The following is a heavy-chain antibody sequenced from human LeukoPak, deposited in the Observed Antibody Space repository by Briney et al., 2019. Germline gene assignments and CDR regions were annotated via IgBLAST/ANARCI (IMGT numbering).Heavy chain of an antibody. D-gene: IGHD5-18*01. J-gene: IGHJ4*02. V-gene: IGHV4-59*08. CDR2: IYFSGST. CDR3: ARNRYSYGYRGFDY. Sequence: SETLSLTCTVSGGSISSYYWSWIRQPPGKGLEYIGYIYFSGSTNYNPSLKSRVTISVDTSKNQFSLKLSSVTAADTAVYYCARNRYSYGYRGFDYWGQGTLVTVSS. CDR1: GGSISSYY.